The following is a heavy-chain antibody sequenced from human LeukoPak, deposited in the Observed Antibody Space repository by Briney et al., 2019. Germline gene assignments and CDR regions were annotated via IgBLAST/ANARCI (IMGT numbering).Heavy chain of an antibody. Sequence: GGSLRLSCSASGFTFSSYGMHWVRQAPGQGLEWMGMIYPRDGSTSYAQNFQGRVTVTRDTSTTTVHMELRGLRSEDTAVYYCARDQEGFDYWGQGTVVTVSS. CDR2: IYPRDGST. CDR3: ARDQEGFDY. J-gene: IGHJ4*02. V-gene: IGHV1-46*01. CDR1: GFTFSSYG.